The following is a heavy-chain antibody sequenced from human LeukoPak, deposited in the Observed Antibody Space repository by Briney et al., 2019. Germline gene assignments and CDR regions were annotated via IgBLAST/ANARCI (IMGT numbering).Heavy chain of an antibody. CDR2: ISSSSSTI. Sequence: GGSLRLSCAASGFTFSSYSMNWVRQAPGKGLEWVSYISSSSSTIYYAHSVRGRFTIYRDNSKNSLYLQMNSLRVEDTAFYYCARDDLLHRNWFDPWGQGTLVTVSS. V-gene: IGHV3-48*04. J-gene: IGHJ5*02. CDR3: ARDDLLHRNWFDP. CDR1: GFTFSSYS. D-gene: IGHD3-22*01.